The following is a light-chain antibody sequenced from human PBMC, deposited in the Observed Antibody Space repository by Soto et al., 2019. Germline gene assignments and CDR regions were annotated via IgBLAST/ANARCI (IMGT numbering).Light chain of an antibody. J-gene: IGKJ2*01. CDR3: QQYGSSPYT. CDR1: QSVSSNY. CDR2: GAS. V-gene: IGKV3-20*01. Sequence: DNELTQSPGTLSLSPGERVTLSCRASQSVSSNYLAWYRQKPGQAPSLLIYGASVRATGIPDMFSGSGSGTDFTLTISRLEPEDFAVYYCQQYGSSPYTFGQGTKLEIK.